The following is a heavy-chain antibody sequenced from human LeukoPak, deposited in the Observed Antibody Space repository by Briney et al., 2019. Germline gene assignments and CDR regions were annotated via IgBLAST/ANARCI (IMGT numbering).Heavy chain of an antibody. Sequence: GASVKVSCKASGYTFTSYDINWVRQAGQGLEWIGYMTPSSGNTGYAQNLQGRVTLTRDISINTVYMELSSLTSEDTAVYYCVRGLFWGQGTLVTVSS. CDR3: VRGLF. V-gene: IGHV1-8*01. J-gene: IGHJ4*02. CDR2: MTPSSGNT. CDR1: GYTFTSYD.